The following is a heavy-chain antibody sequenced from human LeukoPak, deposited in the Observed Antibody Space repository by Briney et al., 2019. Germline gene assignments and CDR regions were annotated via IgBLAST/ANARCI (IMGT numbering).Heavy chain of an antibody. Sequence: SETLSLTCTVSGGSISSYYWSWIRQPPGKGLEWIEYIYYSGSTNYNPSLKSRVTISVDTSKNQFSLKLSSVTAADTAVYYCARVGVAGTFDYWGQGTLVTVSS. CDR3: ARVGVAGTFDY. CDR1: GGSISSYY. D-gene: IGHD6-19*01. J-gene: IGHJ4*02. CDR2: IYYSGST. V-gene: IGHV4-59*01.